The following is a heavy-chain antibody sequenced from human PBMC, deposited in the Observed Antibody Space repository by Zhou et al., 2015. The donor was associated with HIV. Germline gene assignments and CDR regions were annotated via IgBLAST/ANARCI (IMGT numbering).Heavy chain of an antibody. CDR3: ARTTRGLDGYSYGSIDY. V-gene: IGHV1-69*01. CDR2: IIPIFGTA. Sequence: QVQLVQSGAEVKKPGSSVKVSCKASGGTFSSYAISWVRQAPGQGLEWMGGIIPIFGTANYAQKFQGRVTITADESTSTAYMELSSLRSEDTAVYYCARTTRGLDGYSYGSIDYWGQGTPGHRLL. D-gene: IGHD5-18*01. J-gene: IGHJ4*02. CDR1: GGTFSSYA.